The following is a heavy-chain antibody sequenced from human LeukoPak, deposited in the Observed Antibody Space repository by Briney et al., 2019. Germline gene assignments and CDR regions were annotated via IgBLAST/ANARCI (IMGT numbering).Heavy chain of an antibody. V-gene: IGHV1-8*02. CDR3: ARGRTGSYYDFWSGSGDFDY. J-gene: IGHJ4*02. D-gene: IGHD3-3*01. CDR2: MNPNSGNT. CDR1: GYTFTSYG. Sequence: ASVKVSCKASGYTFTSYGISWVRQAPGQGLEWMGWMNPNSGNTGYAQKFQGRVTMTRNTSISTAYMELSSLRSEDTAVYYCARGRTGSYYDFWSGSGDFDYWGQGTLVTVSS.